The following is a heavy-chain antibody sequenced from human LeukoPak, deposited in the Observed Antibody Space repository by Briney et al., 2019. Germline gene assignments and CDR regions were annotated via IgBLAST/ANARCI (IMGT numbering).Heavy chain of an antibody. CDR2: IWYDGSNK. V-gene: IGHV3-33*06. J-gene: IGHJ4*02. CDR3: AKDGGGYSSSWRFDY. D-gene: IGHD6-13*01. CDR1: GFTFSSYG. Sequence: GESLRLSCAASGFTFSSYGMHWVRQAPGKGLEWVAVIWYDGSNKYYADSVKGRFTISRDNSKNTLYLQMNSLRAEDTAVYYCAKDGGGYSSSWRFDYWGQGTLVTVSS.